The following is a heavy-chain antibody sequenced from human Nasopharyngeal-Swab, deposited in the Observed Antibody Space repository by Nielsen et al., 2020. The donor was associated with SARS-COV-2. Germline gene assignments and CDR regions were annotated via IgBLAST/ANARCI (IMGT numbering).Heavy chain of an antibody. Sequence: SETLSLTCTVSGGSISSYYWSWIRQPPGKGLEWIGYIYYSGSTNYSPSLKSRVTISVDTSKNQFSLKLSSVTAADTAIYYCARDGRSSWYFDLWGRGTLFTVSS. CDR1: GGSISSYY. J-gene: IGHJ2*01. CDR2: IYYSGST. V-gene: IGHV4-59*01. CDR3: ARDGRSSWYFDL.